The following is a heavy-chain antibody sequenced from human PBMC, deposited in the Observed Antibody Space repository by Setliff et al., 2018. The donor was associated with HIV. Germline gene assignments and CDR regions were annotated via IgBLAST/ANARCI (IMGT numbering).Heavy chain of an antibody. Sequence: ASVKVSCKASGYTFLTYGINWVRQATGQGLEWMGWMNPNSGNTGYAQKFQGRVTMTRNTSISTAYMELSSLRSEDTTVYYCARGDSVDAFDIWGRGTMVTVSS. CDR1: GYTFLTYG. J-gene: IGHJ3*02. V-gene: IGHV1-8*02. D-gene: IGHD2-15*01. CDR3: ARGDSVDAFDI. CDR2: MNPNSGNT.